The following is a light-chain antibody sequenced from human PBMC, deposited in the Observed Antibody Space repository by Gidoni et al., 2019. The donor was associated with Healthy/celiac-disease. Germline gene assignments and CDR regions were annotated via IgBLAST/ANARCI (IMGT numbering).Light chain of an antibody. J-gene: IGKJ4*01. V-gene: IGKV3-20*01. CDR3: QQYGSSPPSLT. CDR1: QSVSSSY. CDR2: GAS. Sequence: EIVLTQSPGPLSLSPGESATLSCRASQSVSSSYLAWYQQQPGQAPRLLIYGASSRATGIPDRFSGSGSGTDFTLTISRLEPEDFAVYYCQQYGSSPPSLTFGGGTKVEIK.